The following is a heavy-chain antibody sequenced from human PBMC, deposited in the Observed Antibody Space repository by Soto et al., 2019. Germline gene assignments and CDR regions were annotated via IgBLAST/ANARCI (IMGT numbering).Heavy chain of an antibody. J-gene: IGHJ4*02. CDR1: GFSFSTYW. V-gene: IGHV3-7*05. CDR2: IKEDGSTM. Sequence: EVHLVESGGGLVQPGGSQRLSCAATGFSFSTYWMAWVRQAPGKGLQWMAIIKEDGSTMYYADSAKGRFTISRDNAENSLYLQMNSLRAEDTALYYCATSENWAFDNWGQGTLITVSS. D-gene: IGHD7-27*01. CDR3: ATSENWAFDN.